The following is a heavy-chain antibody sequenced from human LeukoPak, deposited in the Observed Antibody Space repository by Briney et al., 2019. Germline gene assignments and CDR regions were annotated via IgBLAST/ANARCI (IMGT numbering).Heavy chain of an antibody. CDR2: ISGSGGST. V-gene: IGHV3-23*01. D-gene: IGHD2-2*01. J-gene: IGHJ4*02. CDR3: AKDIVVVLNYYFDY. CDR1: GFTFSSYA. Sequence: PGGSLRLSCAASGFTFSSYAMSWVRQAPGKGLEWVSAISGSGGSTYYADSVKGRFTISRDNSKSTLYLQMNSLRAEDTAVYYCAKDIVVVLNYYFDYWGQGTLVTVSS.